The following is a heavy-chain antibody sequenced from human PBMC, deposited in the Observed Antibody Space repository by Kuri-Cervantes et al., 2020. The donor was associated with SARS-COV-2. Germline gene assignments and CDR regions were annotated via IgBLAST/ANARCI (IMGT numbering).Heavy chain of an antibody. CDR2: ISWDGGST. J-gene: IGHJ3*02. V-gene: IGHV3-43D*04. CDR1: GFTFDDYA. Sequence: GESLKISCAASGFTFDDYAMHWVRQAPGKGLEWVSLISWDGGSTYYADSVKGRFTISRDNSKNTLYLQMNSLRAEDTAVHYCARATWVAVAGMDTFDIWGQGTTVTVSS. CDR3: ARATWVAVAGMDTFDI. D-gene: IGHD6-19*01.